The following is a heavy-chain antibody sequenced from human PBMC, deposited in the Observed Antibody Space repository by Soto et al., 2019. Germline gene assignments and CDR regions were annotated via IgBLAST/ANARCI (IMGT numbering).Heavy chain of an antibody. Sequence: EVQLVESGGGLVKPGGSLRLSCAASGFTFSSYSMNWVRQAPGKGLEWVSSISSSSSYIYYADSVKGRFTISRDNAKNSLYLQMNSLRAEDTAVYYCARDSLTSSSSSWYFDLWGRGTLVTVSS. CDR2: ISSSSSYI. J-gene: IGHJ2*01. D-gene: IGHD6-6*01. CDR1: GFTFSSYS. V-gene: IGHV3-21*01. CDR3: ARDSLTSSSSSWYFDL.